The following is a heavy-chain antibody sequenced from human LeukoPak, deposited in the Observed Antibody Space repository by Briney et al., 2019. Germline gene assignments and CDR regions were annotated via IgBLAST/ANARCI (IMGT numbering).Heavy chain of an antibody. V-gene: IGHV4-34*01. Sequence: SETLSLTCAVYGGSFSGYYWSWIRQPPGKGLEWIGEINHSGSTNYNPSLKSRVTISVDTSKNQFSLKLSPVTAADTAVYYCARGLQIAPGIAAAGTRPPKLRRNWFDPWGQGTLVTVSS. CDR2: INHSGST. D-gene: IGHD6-13*01. CDR1: GGSFSGYY. CDR3: ARGLQIAPGIAAAGTRPPKLRRNWFDP. J-gene: IGHJ5*02.